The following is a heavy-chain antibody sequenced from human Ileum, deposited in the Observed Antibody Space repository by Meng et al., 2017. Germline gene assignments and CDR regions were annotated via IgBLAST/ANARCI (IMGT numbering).Heavy chain of an antibody. D-gene: IGHD2-15*01. CDR1: GGSISSSFY. V-gene: IGHV4-4*02. J-gene: IGHJ4*02. Sequence: VQLVGSGPGLVEPSGTLPLTCTGSGGSISSSFYWSWVRQSPGKGLEWIGQIYLAGSPNYNPSLESRVTISVDKSKNQFSLRLTSVTAADTAIFYCVRHGGKYFDSWGQGTLVTVSS. CDR2: IYLAGSP. CDR3: VRHGGKYFDS.